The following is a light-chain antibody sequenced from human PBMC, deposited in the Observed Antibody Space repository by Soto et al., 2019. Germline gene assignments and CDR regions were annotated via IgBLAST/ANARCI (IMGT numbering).Light chain of an antibody. CDR3: QQYGTYLWT. V-gene: IGKV1-5*01. CDR2: DAS. CDR1: QSISSW. Sequence: DIQMTQPPSTLSASVGDRVTITCRPSQSISSWLAWFQQKPGKAPKLLMHDASSLESGVPSRFSGSGSGTDFTLTISSLQPDDFATYYCQQYGTYLWTFGQGTKVDIK. J-gene: IGKJ1*01.